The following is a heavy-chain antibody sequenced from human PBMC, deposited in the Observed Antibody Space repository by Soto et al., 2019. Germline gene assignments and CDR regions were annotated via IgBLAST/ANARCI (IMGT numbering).Heavy chain of an antibody. CDR3: VRDVRDILTGWDWYFDL. CDR1: GGSISSSSYY. D-gene: IGHD3-9*01. CDR2: IYYSGST. J-gene: IGHJ2*01. V-gene: IGHV4-39*02. Sequence: SETLSLTCTVSGGSISSSSYYWGWIRQPPGKGLEWIGSIYYSGSTYYNPSLKSRVTISVDTSKNQFSLKLSSVTAADTAVYYCVRDVRDILTGWDWYFDLWGRGTLVTVSS.